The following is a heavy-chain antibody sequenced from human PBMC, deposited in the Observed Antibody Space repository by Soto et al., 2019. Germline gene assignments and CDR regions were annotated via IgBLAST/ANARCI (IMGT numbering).Heavy chain of an antibody. CDR2: IGACNGNT. V-gene: IGHV1-18*01. J-gene: IGHJ5*02. Sequence: ASVKVSCKASGYTFTSSGISWVRQAPGQGLEWIGWIGACNGNTNYAQKLQERATITTDTSTSTAYMELSSLRSEDTAVYYCAAGPNTPWGQGTLVNVSS. D-gene: IGHD2-8*01. CDR1: GYTFTSSG. CDR3: AAGPNTP.